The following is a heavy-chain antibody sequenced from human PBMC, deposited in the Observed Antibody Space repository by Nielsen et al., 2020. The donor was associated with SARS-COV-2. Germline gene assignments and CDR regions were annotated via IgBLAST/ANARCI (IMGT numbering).Heavy chain of an antibody. CDR1: GDSVPSSSPA. Sequence: SHTLSLTCAISGDSVPSSSPAWNWIRQTPSRGLEWLGRTHYRSKWYNDYAVSVKSRITINPDTSKNQFSLHLNSVTPEDTAVYYCARARGDYGDYYYYYYSDVWGKGTTVTVSS. CDR3: ARARGDYGDYYYYYYSDV. D-gene: IGHD4-17*01. CDR2: THYRSKWYN. V-gene: IGHV6-1*01. J-gene: IGHJ6*03.